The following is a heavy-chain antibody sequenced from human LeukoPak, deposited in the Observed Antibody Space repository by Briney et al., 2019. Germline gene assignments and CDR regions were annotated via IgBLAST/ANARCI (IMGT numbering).Heavy chain of an antibody. V-gene: IGHV1-46*01. CDR1: GYTFTSYY. CDR3: ARAPLYTIFGVVMDYYYYYGMDV. CDR2: INPSGGST. J-gene: IGHJ6*02. D-gene: IGHD3-3*01. Sequence: ASVTVSCTASGYTFTSYYMHWVRQAPGQGLEWMGIINPSGGSTSYAQKFQGRVTITRDTSTSTVYMELSSLRSEDTAVYYCARAPLYTIFGVVMDYYYYYGMDVWGQGTTVTVSS.